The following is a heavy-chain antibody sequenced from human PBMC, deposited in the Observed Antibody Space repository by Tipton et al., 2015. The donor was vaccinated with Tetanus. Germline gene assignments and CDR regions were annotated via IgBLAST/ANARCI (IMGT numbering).Heavy chain of an antibody. CDR1: GGSFSGYY. CDR3: ARANGPGSYLDY. V-gene: IGHV4-34*01. CDR2: INHSGST. J-gene: IGHJ4*02. Sequence: TLSLTCAVYGGSFSGYYWSWIRQPPGKGLEWIGEINHSGSTYYNPSLKSRVTISVDTSKNQFSLKLSSVTAADTAVYYCARANGPGSYLDYWGQGTLVTVSS. D-gene: IGHD2-8*01.